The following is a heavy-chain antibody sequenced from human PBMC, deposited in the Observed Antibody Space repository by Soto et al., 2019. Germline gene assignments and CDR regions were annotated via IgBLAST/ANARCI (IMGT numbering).Heavy chain of an antibody. Sequence: QVQLVESGGGVVQPGRSLRLSCAASGFTFSSYAMHWVRQAPGKGLECVAVISYDGSNKFYRDSVKGRFTSSRDNSKNTRSLQINSLRYEDTAVYYCARGDREDIAVVVGARPGEYGVDVWGQGTTVTVSS. CDR3: ARGDREDIAVVVGARPGEYGVDV. D-gene: IGHD2-15*01. CDR1: GFTFSSYA. J-gene: IGHJ6*02. CDR2: ISYDGSNK. V-gene: IGHV3-30-3*01.